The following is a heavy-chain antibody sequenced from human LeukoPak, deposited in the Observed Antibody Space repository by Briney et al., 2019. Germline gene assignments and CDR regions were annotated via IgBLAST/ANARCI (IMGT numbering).Heavy chain of an antibody. Sequence: GASVKVSCKASGYTFTSYGISWLRQAPGQGLEWMGWISAYNGNTNYAQKLQGRVTITTDTSTSTAYMELRSLRSDDTAVYYCARSAAAGTDFDYWGQGTLVTVSS. CDR3: ARSAAAGTDFDY. CDR2: ISAYNGNT. D-gene: IGHD6-13*01. CDR1: GYTFTSYG. J-gene: IGHJ4*02. V-gene: IGHV1-18*01.